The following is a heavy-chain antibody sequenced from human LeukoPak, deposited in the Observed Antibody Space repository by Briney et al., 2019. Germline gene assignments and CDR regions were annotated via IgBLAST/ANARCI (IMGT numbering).Heavy chain of an antibody. D-gene: IGHD3-10*01. CDR1: GYTFPTYW. Sequence: GESLKISCKGSGYTFPTYWIGWVRQMPGKGLEWMGIIYPADSDIRYSPSFQGQVIISADKSISTAYLQWSSLKASDTAMYYCARPPWGVTTYFDYWGQGTLVTVSS. CDR3: ARPPWGVTTYFDY. CDR2: IYPADSDI. V-gene: IGHV5-51*01. J-gene: IGHJ4*02.